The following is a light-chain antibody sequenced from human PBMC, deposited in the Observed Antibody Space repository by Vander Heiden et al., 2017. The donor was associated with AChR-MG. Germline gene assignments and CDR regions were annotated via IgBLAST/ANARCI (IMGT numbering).Light chain of an antibody. J-gene: IGKJ2*01. CDR3: QQDGSSPPHT. CDR1: QSVSSNY. CDR2: GAS. Sequence: EIVLTQSPGTLSLSPGERATLSCRASQSVSSNYLAWYQQKPGQAPRLLIFGASSRATGIPDRFSGSGYGTDFTLTISRLEPQDFALYYCQQDGSSPPHTFGQGTKLEIK. V-gene: IGKV3-20*01.